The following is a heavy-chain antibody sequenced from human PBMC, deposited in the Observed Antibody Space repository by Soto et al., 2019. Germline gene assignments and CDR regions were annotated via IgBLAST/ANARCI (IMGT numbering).Heavy chain of an antibody. J-gene: IGHJ4*02. D-gene: IGHD2-15*01. V-gene: IGHV3-23*01. CDR3: AKGGVCSGGSCYYEGPFDY. Sequence: GGSLGLACAASGFTVSSYGMSWGRQAPGKGLEWVSAISGSGGSTYYADSVKGRFTISRDNSKNTLYLQMNSLRAEDTAVYYCAKGGVCSGGSCYYEGPFDYWGQGTLVTVSS. CDR1: GFTVSSYG. CDR2: ISGSGGST.